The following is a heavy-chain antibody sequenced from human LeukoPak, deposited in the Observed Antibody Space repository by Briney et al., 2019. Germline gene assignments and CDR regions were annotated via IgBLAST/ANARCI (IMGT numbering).Heavy chain of an antibody. CDR2: IKDGGTT. CDR1: GFTFSNAW. CDR3: GLGSGRTDFDY. J-gene: IGHJ4*02. Sequence: GGSLRLSCAVSGFTFSNAWMSWVRQAPGKGLEWVGRIKDGGTTDYGAPVKGRFTISRDDSKNTLYMQMNSLKTEDTAVYYCGLGSGRTDFDYWGQGTLVTVSS. D-gene: IGHD3-10*01. V-gene: IGHV3-15*01.